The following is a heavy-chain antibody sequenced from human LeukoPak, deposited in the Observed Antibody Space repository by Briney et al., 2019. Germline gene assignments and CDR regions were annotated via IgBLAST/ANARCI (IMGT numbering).Heavy chain of an antibody. CDR2: ISSSGSTI. CDR3: AIEHLTYYYYYYYMDV. V-gene: IGHV3-48*03. CDR1: GFTFSSYE. D-gene: IGHD2/OR15-2a*01. Sequence: GGSLRLSCAASGFTFSSYEMNWVRQAPGKGLEWVSYISSSGSTIYYADSVKGRFTISRDNAKNSLYLQMNSLRAEDTAVYYCAIEHLTYYYYYYYMDVWGKGTTVTISS. J-gene: IGHJ6*03.